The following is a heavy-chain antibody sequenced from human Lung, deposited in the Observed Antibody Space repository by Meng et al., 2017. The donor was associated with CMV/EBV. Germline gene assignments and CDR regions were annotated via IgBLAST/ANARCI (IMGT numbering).Heavy chain of an antibody. CDR1: GFTLNSYT. J-gene: IGHJ3*02. CDR2: ISYDGTYK. V-gene: IGHV3-30-3*01. Sequence: SCAASGFTLNSYTVHWVCQAPGKGLEQMAVISYDGTYKYYGDSVKGRFTVSRDNSKRSLYLQMNSLRPEDTAVYYCATSRFHGDFQDAVNIWGQGXLVTVSS. D-gene: IGHD2-21*01. CDR3: ATSRFHGDFQDAVNI.